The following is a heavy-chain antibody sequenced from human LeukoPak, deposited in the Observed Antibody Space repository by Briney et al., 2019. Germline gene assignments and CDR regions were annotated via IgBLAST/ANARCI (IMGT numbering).Heavy chain of an antibody. CDR2: IYHSGSI. CDR3: ARTYSNNWFDP. V-gene: IGHV4-30-2*01. Sequence: SETLSLTCTVPGGSISSGGYYWSWIRQPPGKGLEWIGYIYHSGSIYYNPSLKSRVTISVDRSKNQFSLKLSSVTAADTAVYYCARTYSNNWFDPWGQGTLVTVSS. J-gene: IGHJ5*02. CDR1: GGSISSGGYY. D-gene: IGHD4-11*01.